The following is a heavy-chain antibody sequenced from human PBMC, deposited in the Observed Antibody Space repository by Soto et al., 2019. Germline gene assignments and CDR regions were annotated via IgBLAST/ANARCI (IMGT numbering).Heavy chain of an antibody. CDR3: ARGRIAAAGTGYSYSAMDV. J-gene: IGHJ6*02. Sequence: QVQLVQSGAEVKKPGSSVKVSCKASGGTFSSYTISWVRQAPGQGLEWMGGIIPVFGTTNYAQKFQGRVTITADESTSTAYMELTSLRSEDTAVFYCARGRIAAAGTGYSYSAMDVWGQGTTVTVSS. D-gene: IGHD6-25*01. V-gene: IGHV1-69*01. CDR2: IIPVFGTT. CDR1: GGTFSSYT.